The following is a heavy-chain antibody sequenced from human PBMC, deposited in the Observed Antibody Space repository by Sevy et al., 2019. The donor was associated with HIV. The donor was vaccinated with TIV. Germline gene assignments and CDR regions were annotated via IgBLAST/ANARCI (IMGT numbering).Heavy chain of an antibody. Sequence: GGSLRLSCVASTFTFETYAMSWVRQAPGKGLEWVSYISGSSNYIYYADSLKGRFTISRDNAKKSLYLQLTSLRVEDTAVYYCARSGMAWDAFDLWGLGTMVTVSS. D-gene: IGHD5-12*01. CDR1: TFTFETYA. V-gene: IGHV3-21*01. CDR2: ISGSSNYI. J-gene: IGHJ3*01. CDR3: ARSGMAWDAFDL.